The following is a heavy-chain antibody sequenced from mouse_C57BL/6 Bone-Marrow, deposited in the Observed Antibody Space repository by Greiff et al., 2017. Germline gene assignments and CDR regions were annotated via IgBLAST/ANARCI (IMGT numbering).Heavy chain of an antibody. V-gene: IGHV1-55*01. CDR2: IYPGSGST. CDR3: ARPYYSNYWYVDV. J-gene: IGHJ1*03. D-gene: IGHD2-5*01. CDR1: GYTFTSYW. Sequence: VQLQQPGAELVKPGASVKMSCKASGYTFTSYWITWVKQRPGQGLEWIGDIYPGSGSTNYNEEFKSKATLTVDTSSSTAYMQRSSLTSEDSAVYYCARPYYSNYWYVDVWGTGTTVTVSS.